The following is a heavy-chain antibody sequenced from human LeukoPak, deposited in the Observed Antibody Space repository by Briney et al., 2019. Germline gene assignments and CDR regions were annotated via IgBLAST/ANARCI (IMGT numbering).Heavy chain of an antibody. Sequence: KPSETLSLTCTVSGGSISSYSWSWIRQPPAHGLERSGYIYYSWNTNYNPSLNSRVTISIDTSKKQFSLKLSSVTAADTAVYYCARVRLVGYDILTGYYSFDYWGQGTLVTVSS. CDR2: IYYSWNT. CDR1: GGSISSYS. D-gene: IGHD3-9*01. V-gene: IGHV4-59*01. CDR3: ARVRLVGYDILTGYYSFDY. J-gene: IGHJ4*02.